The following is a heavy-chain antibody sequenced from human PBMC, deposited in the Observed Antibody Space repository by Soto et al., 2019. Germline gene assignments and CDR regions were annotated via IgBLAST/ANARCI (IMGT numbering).Heavy chain of an antibody. V-gene: IGHV3-23*01. CDR1: GFTFSSSV. J-gene: IGHJ4*02. CDR3: AREEHSSSCLDY. Sequence: PGGSLRLSCAASGFTFSSSVMNWVRQAPGKGPEWVSAITGSSANTYYADSVKGRFTISRDNSKNTLYLQMNSLRAEDTAVYYCAREEHSSSCLDYWGQGTLVTVSS. D-gene: IGHD6-13*01. CDR2: ITGSSANT.